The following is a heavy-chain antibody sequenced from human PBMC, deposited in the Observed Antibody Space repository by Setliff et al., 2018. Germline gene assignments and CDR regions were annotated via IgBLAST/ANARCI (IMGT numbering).Heavy chain of an antibody. V-gene: IGHV4-4*02. CDR2: IYHSGST. Sequence: SETLSLTCAVSGGSISSSNWWSWARQPPGKGLEWIGEIYHSGSTNYNPSLKSRVTISVDKSKNQFSLKLSSVTAADTAVYYCARERMYYNFWSGYSDYWGQGTLVTVSS. CDR1: GGSISSSNW. J-gene: IGHJ4*02. CDR3: ARERMYYNFWSGYSDY. D-gene: IGHD3-3*01.